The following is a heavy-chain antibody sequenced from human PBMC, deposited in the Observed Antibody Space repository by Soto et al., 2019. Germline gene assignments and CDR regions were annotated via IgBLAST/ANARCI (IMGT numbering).Heavy chain of an antibody. Sequence: QVQLVQSGAEVKKPGDSVKVSCKASGYTFTSYDINWVRQATGQGLEWMGWMNPNSGNTGYAQKFQGRVTMTRNTSISTAYMELSSLKSEDTAVYYCARELSNSWRFDYWGQGTLVTVSS. D-gene: IGHD6-13*01. J-gene: IGHJ4*02. CDR1: GYTFTSYD. CDR3: ARELSNSWRFDY. V-gene: IGHV1-8*01. CDR2: MNPNSGNT.